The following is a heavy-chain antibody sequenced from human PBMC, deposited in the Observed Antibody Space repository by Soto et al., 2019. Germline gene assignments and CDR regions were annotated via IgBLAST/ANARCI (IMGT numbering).Heavy chain of an antibody. CDR3: AKATDGWFIAFEI. D-gene: IGHD6-19*01. CDR1: GFVFSSYA. J-gene: IGHJ3*02. Sequence: EVQLLESGGGLVQPGGSLRLSCAASGFVFSSYAMSWVRQAPGKGLEWVSAISGSGTTAYYADSVKGRFIFSRDNPKNTMYLQMNSLRAEDTAVYFCAKATDGWFIAFEIWGQGTVVTVSS. V-gene: IGHV3-23*01. CDR2: ISGSGTTA.